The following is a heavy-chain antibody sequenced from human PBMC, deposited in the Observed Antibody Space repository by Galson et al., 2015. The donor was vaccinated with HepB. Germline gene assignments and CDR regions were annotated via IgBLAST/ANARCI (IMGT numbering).Heavy chain of an antibody. CDR1: GFTFSFYW. CDR3: TRDTDSAGYYGMDV. D-gene: IGHD4-11*01. CDR2: IKSDGTST. Sequence: SLRLSCAASGFTFSFYWMHWVRQAPGKGLVWVSRIKSDGTSTSYAAPVKGRFTISRDNARNTLYLQMNSLRVEDTAVYYCTRDTDSAGYYGMDVWGQGTTVTVSS. J-gene: IGHJ6*02. V-gene: IGHV3-74*01.